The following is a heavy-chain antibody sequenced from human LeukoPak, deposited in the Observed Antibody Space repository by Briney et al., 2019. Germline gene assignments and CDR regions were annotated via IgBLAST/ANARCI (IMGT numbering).Heavy chain of an antibody. Sequence: GGSLRLSCAASGFTFSSYAMHWVRQAPGKGLEWVAFLHYDGSNNYYADSVKGRFTISRDNSKNTLYLQMNTLRADDTAVYYCAKDHGSSDWYYFDYWGQGTLVTVSS. CDR2: LHYDGSNN. J-gene: IGHJ4*02. CDR1: GFTFSSYA. V-gene: IGHV3-30*02. CDR3: AKDHGSSDWYYFDY. D-gene: IGHD6-13*01.